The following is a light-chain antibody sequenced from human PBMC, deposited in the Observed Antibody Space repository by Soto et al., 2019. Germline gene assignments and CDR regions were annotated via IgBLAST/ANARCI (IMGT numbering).Light chain of an antibody. Sequence: EIVLTQSPGTLSLSPGERATLSCRASQSVSSSYLAWYQQNRGQAPRLLIYGASIRAPGIPDRFGGSGSGTDFTLTISRLEPEDFAVYYCQQYGSSRWTFGQGTQVDIK. V-gene: IGKV3-20*01. CDR2: GAS. J-gene: IGKJ1*01. CDR3: QQYGSSRWT. CDR1: QSVSSSY.